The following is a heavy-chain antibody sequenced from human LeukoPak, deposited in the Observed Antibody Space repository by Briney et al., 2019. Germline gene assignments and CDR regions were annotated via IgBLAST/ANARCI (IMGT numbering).Heavy chain of an antibody. CDR3: AREHYFYHMDG. V-gene: IGHV3-7*01. CDR2: VNQGGTEK. J-gene: IGHJ6*03. Sequence: GGSLRLSCAASGFTFSSQWMSWVRQAPGKGLEWVANVNQGGTEKYYVDSVKGRFTISRDNAENSLYLQMNSLRAEDTAVYYCAREHYFYHMDGWGEGTTVTVSS. CDR1: GFTFSSQW.